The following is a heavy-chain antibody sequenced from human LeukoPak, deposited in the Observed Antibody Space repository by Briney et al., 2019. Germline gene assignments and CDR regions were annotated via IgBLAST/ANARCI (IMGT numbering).Heavy chain of an antibody. CDR2: ISDGGKTK. V-gene: IGHV3-48*03. D-gene: IGHD5-12*01. CDR1: GFTFSSSE. CDR3: ARDYSGWSLDP. Sequence: GGSLRLSCAASGFTFSSSEMNWVRQAPGKGLEWVSYISDGGKTKYYADSVKGRFTISRDNAKNSLYLQMNSLRAEDTAVYYCARDYSGWSLDPWGQGTLVTVSS. J-gene: IGHJ5*02.